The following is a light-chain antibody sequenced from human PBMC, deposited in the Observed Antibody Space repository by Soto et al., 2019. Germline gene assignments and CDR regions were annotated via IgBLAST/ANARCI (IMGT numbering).Light chain of an antibody. CDR1: QDINSW. Sequence: DTQMSQSPFSVSASVGDRVTITCRASQDINSWLAWYQQKPGKVPKLLIYAATTLESGVPSRFSGSGSVTDFTLTINSLQPEDFATYYCQQTNSFPRTFGQGTKVEIK. V-gene: IGKV1-12*01. CDR2: AAT. J-gene: IGKJ1*01. CDR3: QQTNSFPRT.